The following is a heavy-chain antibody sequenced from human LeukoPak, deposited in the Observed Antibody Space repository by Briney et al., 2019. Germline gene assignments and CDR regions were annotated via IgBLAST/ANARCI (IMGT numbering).Heavy chain of an antibody. CDR1: GGSVSSGSYY. V-gene: IGHV4-61*01. D-gene: IGHD3-10*02. Sequence: SETLSLTCTVSGGSVSSGSYYWSWIRRPPGKGLEWIGYIYYSGSTNYNPSLKSRVTMSVDTSKNQFSLKLSSVTAADTAVYYCATTRRGVTMVGSYYYGMDVWGKETTVTVSS. CDR2: IYYSGST. CDR3: ATTRRGVTMVGSYYYGMDV. J-gene: IGHJ6*04.